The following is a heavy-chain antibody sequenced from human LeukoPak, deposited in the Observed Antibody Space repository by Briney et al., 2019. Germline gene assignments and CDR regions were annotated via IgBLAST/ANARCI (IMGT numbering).Heavy chain of an antibody. CDR1: GFTVSSNY. V-gene: IGHV3-53*04. CDR3: ARMDLAVAGVIAY. CDR2: IYSGGST. D-gene: IGHD6-19*01. J-gene: IGHJ4*02. Sequence: PGGSLRLSCAASGFTVSSNYMSWVRQAPGKGLEWVSVIYSGGSTYYADSVKGRFTISRHNSKNTLYLQMNSLRAEDTAVYYCARMDLAVAGVIAYWGQGTLVTVSS.